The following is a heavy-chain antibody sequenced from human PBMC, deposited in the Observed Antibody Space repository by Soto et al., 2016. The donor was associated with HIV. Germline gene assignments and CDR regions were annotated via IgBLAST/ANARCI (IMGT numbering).Heavy chain of an antibody. CDR1: GYTFTGYY. D-gene: IGHD3-10*01. Sequence: QVQLVQSGAEVKKPGASVKVSCKASGYTFTGYYMHWVRQAPGQGLEWMGWINPNSGGTNYAQKFQGRVTMTRDTSISTAYMELSRLRSDDTAVYFCARDAGAHYGSGSYFYWGQGTLVTVSS. V-gene: IGHV1-2*02. J-gene: IGHJ4*02. CDR3: ARDAGAHYGSGSYFY. CDR2: INPNSGGT.